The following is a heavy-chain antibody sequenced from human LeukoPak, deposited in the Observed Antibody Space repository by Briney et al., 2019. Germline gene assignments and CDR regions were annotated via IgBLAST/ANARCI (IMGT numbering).Heavy chain of an antibody. V-gene: IGHV3-30-3*01. CDR2: ISYEGSNK. J-gene: IGHJ4*02. CDR1: GFTFRDYA. D-gene: IGHD1-1*01. CDR3: AKVSADNRHAVGFFFDS. Sequence: PGRSLRLSCAASGFTFRDYAMHWVRQAPGQGLDWVALISYEGSNKYYADSVKGRFTISRDNSKNTLYLEVNSLRAEGTAVYFCAKVSADNRHAVGFFFDSWGQGALVTVSS.